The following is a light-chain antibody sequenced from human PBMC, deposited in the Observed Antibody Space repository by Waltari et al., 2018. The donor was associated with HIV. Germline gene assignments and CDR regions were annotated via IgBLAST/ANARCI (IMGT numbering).Light chain of an antibody. Sequence: SYVLTQAPSVSVAPGQAASITCGGNNIGIKTVHWYQQKPGQAPVLVVYDDTDRPSGIPERSSGSNSGNTATLTISRVEAGDEADYYCQVWDESSEHVVFGGGTKVTVL. CDR2: DDT. CDR1: NIGIKT. V-gene: IGLV3-21*02. CDR3: QVWDESSEHVV. J-gene: IGLJ2*01.